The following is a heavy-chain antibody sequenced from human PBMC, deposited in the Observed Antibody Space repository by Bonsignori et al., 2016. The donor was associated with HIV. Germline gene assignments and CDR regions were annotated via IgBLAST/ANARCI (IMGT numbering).Heavy chain of an antibody. J-gene: IGHJ5*02. CDR2: IYYRGST. Sequence: QLQLQESGPGLVKPSETLSLTCTVSGGSISSSSYYWGWIRQPPGKGLEWIGNIYYRGSTYYNPSLKSRVTISIDTSKNQFSLKLSSVTAADTAVYYCARDFGSGKYYNGWFDPGAREPWSPSPQ. D-gene: IGHD3-10*01. V-gene: IGHV4-39*07. CDR3: ARDFGSGKYYNGWFDP. CDR1: GGSISSSSYY.